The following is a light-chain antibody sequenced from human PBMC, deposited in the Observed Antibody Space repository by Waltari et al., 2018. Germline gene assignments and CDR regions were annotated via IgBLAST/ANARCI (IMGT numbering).Light chain of an antibody. Sequence: DIVMTQSPDSLAVSLGERATINCKSSQTVLYSSNNKNYLAWFQQKPGHPPKLLIYWASTRESGVPDRFNGSGSGTDFTLTINSLQAEDVAVYYCQQYYGSPLTFGGGTKVEIK. J-gene: IGKJ4*01. CDR1: QTVLYSSNNKNY. CDR2: WAS. V-gene: IGKV4-1*01. CDR3: QQYYGSPLT.